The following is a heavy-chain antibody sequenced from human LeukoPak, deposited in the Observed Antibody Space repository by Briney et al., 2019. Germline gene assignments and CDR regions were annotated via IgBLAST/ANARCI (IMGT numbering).Heavy chain of an antibody. CDR1: GGSFSGYY. J-gene: IGHJ1*01. V-gene: IGHV4-34*01. Sequence: SETLSLTCAVYGGSFSGYYWSWIRQPPGKGLEWIGEINHSGSTNYNPSLKSRVTISVDTSKNQFSLKLSSVTAADTAVYYCARGATNYYDSSGPYFQHWGQGTLVTVSS. CDR3: ARGATNYYDSSGPYFQH. CDR2: INHSGST. D-gene: IGHD3-22*01.